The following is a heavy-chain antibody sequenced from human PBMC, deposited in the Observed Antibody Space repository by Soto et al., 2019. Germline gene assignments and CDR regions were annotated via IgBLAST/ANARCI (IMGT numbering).Heavy chain of an antibody. J-gene: IGHJ6*03. CDR2: ISSSSSTI. Sequence: PGGSLRLSCAASGFTFSSYSMNWVRQAPGKGLEWVSYISSSSSTIYYADSVKGRFTISRDNAKSSLYLQMNSLRAEDTAVYYCARSFGDYYYMDVWGKGTTVTVSS. V-gene: IGHV3-48*01. D-gene: IGHD3-16*01. CDR1: GFTFSSYS. CDR3: ARSFGDYYYMDV.